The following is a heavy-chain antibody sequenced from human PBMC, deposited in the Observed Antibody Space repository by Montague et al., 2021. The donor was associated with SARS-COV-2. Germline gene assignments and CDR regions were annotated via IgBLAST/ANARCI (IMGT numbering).Heavy chain of an antibody. D-gene: IGHD3-22*01. Sequence: SETLSLTCTVSGRSISSSNYYWGWIRQPPGKGLEWIGSIYYTGSTYYNPSLKSRVTISVDTSKNQFSLKLSSVTAADTAVYYCARDTRIAMLVVVTRYGLDVWGQGTTVTVSS. CDR2: IYYTGST. V-gene: IGHV4-39*07. J-gene: IGHJ6*02. CDR3: ARDTRIAMLVVVTRYGLDV. CDR1: GRSISSSNYY.